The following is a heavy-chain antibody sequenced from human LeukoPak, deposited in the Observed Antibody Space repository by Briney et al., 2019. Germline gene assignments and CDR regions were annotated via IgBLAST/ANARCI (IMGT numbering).Heavy chain of an antibody. CDR2: IYYSGST. CDR3: ARRSLGRGMDV. Sequence: SETLSLTCTVSGCSISSSSYYWGWIRQPPGKGLEWIGSIYYSGSTYYNPSLKSRVTISVDTSKNQCSLKLSSVTAADTAVYYCARRSLGRGMDVWGQGTTVTVSS. CDR1: GCSISSSSYY. V-gene: IGHV4-39*01. J-gene: IGHJ6*02. D-gene: IGHD3-10*01.